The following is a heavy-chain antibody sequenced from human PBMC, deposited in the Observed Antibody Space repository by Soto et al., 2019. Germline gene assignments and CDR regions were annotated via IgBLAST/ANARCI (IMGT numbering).Heavy chain of an antibody. J-gene: IGHJ6*02. D-gene: IGHD1-26*01. V-gene: IGHV1-69*01. CDR2: IIPIFGTA. Sequence: QVQLVQSGAEVKKPGSSVKVSCKASGGTFSSYAISWVRQAPGQGLEWMGGIIPIFGTANYAQKFQGRVTITADESTSTAYMELSSLRSEDTAVYYFARDPNLVGATSYYGMDVWGQGTTVTVSS. CDR1: GGTFSSYA. CDR3: ARDPNLVGATSYYGMDV.